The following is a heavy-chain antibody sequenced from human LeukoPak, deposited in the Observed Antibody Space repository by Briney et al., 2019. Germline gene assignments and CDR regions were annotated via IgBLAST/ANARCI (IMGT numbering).Heavy chain of an antibody. CDR1: GYTFTSYY. J-gene: IGHJ3*02. V-gene: IGHV1-46*01. CDR3: ARVPGYSYGYPGAFDI. D-gene: IGHD5-18*01. CDR2: IIPTFGTA. Sequence: ASVKVSCKASGYTFTSYYVHWVRQAPGQGLEWMGGIIPTFGTANYAQKFQGRVTITRDTSASIAYMELSSLRSEDMAVYYCARVPGYSYGYPGAFDIWGQGTMVTVSS.